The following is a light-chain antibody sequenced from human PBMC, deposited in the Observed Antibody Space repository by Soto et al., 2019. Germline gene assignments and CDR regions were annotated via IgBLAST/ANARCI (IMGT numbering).Light chain of an antibody. CDR1: SSDVGNYKL. CDR3: CSYAGRSTLL. CDR2: DVN. J-gene: IGLJ2*01. Sequence: QSALTQPASVSGSPGQSITISCTGTSSDVGNYKLVSWYQQYPGKAPKLMIFDVNKRPSGVSHRLSGSKSGNTASLIISGLQSEDEAEYYCCSYAGRSTLLFGGGTKLTVL. V-gene: IGLV2-23*02.